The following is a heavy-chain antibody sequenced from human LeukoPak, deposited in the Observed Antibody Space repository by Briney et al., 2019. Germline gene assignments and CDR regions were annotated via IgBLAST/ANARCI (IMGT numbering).Heavy chain of an antibody. CDR2: ISNRGDTI. CDR3: GRPHNSSLDNAFDN. CDR1: GFTFSDYY. D-gene: IGHD6-13*01. V-gene: IGHV3-11*01. J-gene: IGHJ3*02. Sequence: GGSLRLSCVASGFTFSDYYMSWIRQAPGKGLEWLSYISNRGDTIHYADSVKGRFTISRDNVKNSLYLQMNSLRAEDTAVYYCGRPHNSSLDNAFDNWGQGTRVTVSS.